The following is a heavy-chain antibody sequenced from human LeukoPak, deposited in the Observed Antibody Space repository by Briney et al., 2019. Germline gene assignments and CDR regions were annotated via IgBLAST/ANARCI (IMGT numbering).Heavy chain of an antibody. CDR1: GFTFSSYA. CDR2: ISGSGGST. J-gene: IGHJ4*02. Sequence: PGGSLRLSCAASGFTFSSYAMSWVRHAPGKGLEWVSAISGSGGSTYYADSVKGRFTISRDNSKNTLYLQMNSPRAEDTAVYYCAKDDTMIVVVIISFDYWGQGTLVTVSS. V-gene: IGHV3-23*01. CDR3: AKDDTMIVVVIISFDY. D-gene: IGHD3-22*01.